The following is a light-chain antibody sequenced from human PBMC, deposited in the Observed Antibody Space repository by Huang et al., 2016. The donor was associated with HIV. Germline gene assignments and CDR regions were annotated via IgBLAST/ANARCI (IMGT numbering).Light chain of an antibody. V-gene: IGKV1-5*03. CDR3: QQYNHLRT. J-gene: IGKJ1*01. Sequence: DIQMTQSPSTLSASVGDRVTITCRASQGISSWLAWYQQKPGKAPRLLIYKSSTLESGVPSRFSGSGSGTECTLTISSLQPDDFATYYCQQYNHLRTFGQGTKVEIK. CDR2: KSS. CDR1: QGISSW.